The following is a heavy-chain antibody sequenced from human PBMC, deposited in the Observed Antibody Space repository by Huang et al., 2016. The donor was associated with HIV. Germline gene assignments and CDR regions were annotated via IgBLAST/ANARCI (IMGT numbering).Heavy chain of an antibody. Sequence: QVQLQESGPGLVKPSETLSLNCTVSGGSISTGSYSWGWIRQTPGKGLERIAIIYYRGNTHNIACLKSVVHLSEDTTQNQCSLMLSSEAAGDTAIYDCARRLGNYFFDYWGQGTLVTVSS. V-gene: IGHV4-39*01. CDR2: IYYRGNT. J-gene: IGHJ4*02. CDR1: GGSISTGSYS. D-gene: IGHD7-27*01. CDR3: ARRLGNYFFDY.